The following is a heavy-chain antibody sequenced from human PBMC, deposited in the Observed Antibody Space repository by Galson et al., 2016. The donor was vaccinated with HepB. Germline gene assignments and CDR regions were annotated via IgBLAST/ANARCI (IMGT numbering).Heavy chain of an antibody. CDR2: ISSRGNMI. D-gene: IGHD3-9*01. CDR1: GFTFSSYE. CDR3: ARGDQRYSDWLSPNFDS. J-gene: IGHJ4*02. Sequence: SLRLSCAASGFTFSSYEMNWVRQAPGKGLEWVSYISSRGNMIFYADSVNGRFILSRDNAKNSLHLQMNSLRAEDTAVYYCARGDQRYSDWLSPNFDSWGRGTLVTVSS. V-gene: IGHV3-48*03.